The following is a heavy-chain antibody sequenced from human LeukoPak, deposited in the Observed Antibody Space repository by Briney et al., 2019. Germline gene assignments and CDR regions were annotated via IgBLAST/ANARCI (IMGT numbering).Heavy chain of an antibody. Sequence: GASLRLSCAASGFTFSDYYVSWIRQAPGKGLEWVSYISSSGSTIYYADSVKGRFTISRDNAKNSLYLQMNSLRAEDTAVYYCARGDGHYDSSGQLHWGQGTLVTVSS. CDR3: ARGDGHYDSSGQLH. J-gene: IGHJ4*02. V-gene: IGHV3-11*01. CDR1: GFTFSDYY. D-gene: IGHD3-22*01. CDR2: ISSSGSTI.